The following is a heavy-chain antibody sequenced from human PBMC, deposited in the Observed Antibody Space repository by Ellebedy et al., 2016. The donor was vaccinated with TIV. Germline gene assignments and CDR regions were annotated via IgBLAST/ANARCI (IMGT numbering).Heavy chain of an antibody. D-gene: IGHD3-22*01. CDR2: IWYDGSNK. J-gene: IGHJ4*02. CDR3: ARDSYDSSGIPIDY. Sequence: PGGSLRLSCAASGFTFSSYGMHWVRQAPGKGLEWVAVIWYDGSNKYYADSVKGRFTISRDNSKTTLYLQMNSLRAEDTAVYYCARDSYDSSGIPIDYWGQGTLVTVSS. CDR1: GFTFSSYG. V-gene: IGHV3-33*01.